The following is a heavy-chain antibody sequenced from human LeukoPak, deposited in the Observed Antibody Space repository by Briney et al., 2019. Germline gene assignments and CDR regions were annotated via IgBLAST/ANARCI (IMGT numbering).Heavy chain of an antibody. D-gene: IGHD3-22*01. Sequence: PSETLSLTCTVSGASFSSGDQYWNWIRQSPGKGLEWIGGIHPSGTLYSNPSLESRVTISIDRSKNQFSLNLNSMTAADTAVYFCSRGLDSRKLGYWGQGTLVTVSS. J-gene: IGHJ4*02. CDR1: GASFSSGDQY. CDR3: SRGLDSRKLGY. V-gene: IGHV4-31*03. CDR2: IHPSGTL.